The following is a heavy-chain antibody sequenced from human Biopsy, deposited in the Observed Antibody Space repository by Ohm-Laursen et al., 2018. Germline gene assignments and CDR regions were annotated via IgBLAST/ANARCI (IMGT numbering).Heavy chain of an antibody. CDR1: GGSISNNNYY. CDR3: ARGPNDFGGLYFPR. D-gene: IGHD4-23*01. V-gene: IGHV4-61*03. Sequence: GTLSLTCPVSGGSISNNNYYWGWIRQPPGKGLEWIGHISYTGYTSYNASLKSRVTISVDTSRNHFSLRLSSLTAADTAVYYCARGPNDFGGLYFPRWGQGTLLTVSS. CDR2: ISYTGYT. J-gene: IGHJ4*02.